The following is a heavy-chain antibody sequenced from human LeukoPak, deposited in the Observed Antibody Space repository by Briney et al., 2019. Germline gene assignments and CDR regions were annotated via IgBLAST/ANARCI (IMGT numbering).Heavy chain of an antibody. V-gene: IGHV4-34*01. J-gene: IGHJ4*02. CDR2: INHSGST. D-gene: IGHD3-10*01. Sequence: SETLSLTCAVYGGSFSGYYWSWIRQPPGKGLEWIGEINHSGSTNYNPSLKSRVTISVDTSKNQFSLKLSSVPAADTAVYYCARQRVRGVIITYPFDYWGQGTLVTVSS. CDR3: ARQRVRGVIITYPFDY. CDR1: GGSFSGYY.